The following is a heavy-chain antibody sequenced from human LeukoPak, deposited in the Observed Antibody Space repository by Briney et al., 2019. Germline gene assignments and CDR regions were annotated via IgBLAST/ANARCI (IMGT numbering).Heavy chain of an antibody. J-gene: IGHJ4*02. V-gene: IGHV3-21*01. CDR1: GFTFSSYW. Sequence: PGGSLRLSCAASGFTFSSYWMSWVRQAPGKGLEWVSSISSSSSYIYYADSVKGRFTISRDNAKNSLYLQMNSLRAEDTAVYYCASYSSGWKDYWGQGTLVTVSS. D-gene: IGHD6-19*01. CDR2: ISSSSSYI. CDR3: ASYSSGWKDY.